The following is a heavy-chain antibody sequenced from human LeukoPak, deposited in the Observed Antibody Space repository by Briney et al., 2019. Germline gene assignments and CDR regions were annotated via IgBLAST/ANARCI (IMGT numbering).Heavy chain of an antibody. V-gene: IGHV3-30*18. D-gene: IGHD2-2*01. CDR1: GFTFNNYG. CDR3: AKGPLRGTAAAIDY. J-gene: IGHJ4*02. Sequence: QPGKSLRLSCAASGFTFNNYGMHWVRQAPGKGLEWVAVISYNGRNIHYPDSVKGRFIISRDISTDTLWLQMDSLRTEDTAVYYCAKGPLRGTAAAIDYWGQGTLVTVSS. CDR2: ISYNGRNI.